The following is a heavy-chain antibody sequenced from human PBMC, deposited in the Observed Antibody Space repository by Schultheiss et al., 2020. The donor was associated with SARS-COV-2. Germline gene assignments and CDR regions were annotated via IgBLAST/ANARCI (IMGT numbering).Heavy chain of an antibody. CDR3: ARGHRGGDWLDY. CDR1: GGTFSSYA. D-gene: IGHD2-21*01. V-gene: IGHV1-2*02. CDR2: INPNSGGT. Sequence: ASVKVSCKASGGTFSSYAISWVRQAPGQGLEWMGWINPNSGGTNYAQKFQGRVTMTRDMSTSTAYMELSSLRSEDTAVYYCARGHRGGDWLDYWGQGTLVTVSS. J-gene: IGHJ4*02.